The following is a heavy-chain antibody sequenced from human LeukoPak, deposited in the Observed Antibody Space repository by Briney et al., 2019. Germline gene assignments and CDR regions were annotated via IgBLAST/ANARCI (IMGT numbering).Heavy chain of an antibody. CDR3: ARCMSELDYGDYAYYYHMDV. D-gene: IGHD4-17*01. V-gene: IGHV4-61*09. CDR1: GDSLTSGSRY. CDR2: FYSSTRT. J-gene: IGHJ6*04. Sequence: PSQTLSLTCTVSGDSLTSGSRYWSWIRQPAGKELEWIGHFYSSTRTTYNPSLESRVTISGDTAKNQFSLKLDSVTAADTAVYLCARCMSELDYGDYAYYYHMDVWGKGTTVTVSS.